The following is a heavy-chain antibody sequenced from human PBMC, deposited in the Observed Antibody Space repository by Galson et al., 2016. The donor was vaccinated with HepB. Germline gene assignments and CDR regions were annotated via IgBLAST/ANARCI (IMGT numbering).Heavy chain of an antibody. CDR1: GFPFSRYG. J-gene: IGHJ4*02. V-gene: IGHV3-30*19. D-gene: IGHD2-21*02. CDR2: ISYDGGDK. CDR3: AKLDCGRDCPRDD. Sequence: LRLSCAASGFPFSRYGMHWVRQAPGKGLEWVAVISYDGGDKHYADSVKGRFTVSRDNSKNTLFLQMNSLRVEDTAVYYCAKLDCGRDCPRDDWGQGTLVTVPS.